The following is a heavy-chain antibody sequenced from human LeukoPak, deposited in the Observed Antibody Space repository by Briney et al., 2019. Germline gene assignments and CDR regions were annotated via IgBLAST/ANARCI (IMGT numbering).Heavy chain of an antibody. CDR3: ARLWEGDEFDY. CDR1: GYSFTSYW. CDR2: IYPGDSDT. V-gene: IGHV5-51*01. D-gene: IGHD3-16*01. Sequence: GASLKISCKGSGYSFTSYWIGWVRQLPGKGLEWMGIIYPGDSDTRYSPSFQGQVTISADKSISTAYLQWGSLKASDTAMYYCARLWEGDEFDYWGQGTLVTVSS. J-gene: IGHJ4*02.